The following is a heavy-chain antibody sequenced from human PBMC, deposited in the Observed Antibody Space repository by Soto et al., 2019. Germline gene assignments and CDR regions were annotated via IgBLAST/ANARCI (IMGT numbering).Heavy chain of an antibody. CDR1: GGSISSGGYY. V-gene: IGHV4-31*03. Sequence: SETLSLTCPVSGGSISSGGYYWSWIRQHPGKGLEWIGYIYYSGSTYYNPSLKSRVTISVDTSKNQFSLRLSSVTAADTAVYYCATRRFLEWLGTMDVWGQGTTVTVSS. J-gene: IGHJ6*02. CDR2: IYYSGST. CDR3: ATRRFLEWLGTMDV. D-gene: IGHD3-3*01.